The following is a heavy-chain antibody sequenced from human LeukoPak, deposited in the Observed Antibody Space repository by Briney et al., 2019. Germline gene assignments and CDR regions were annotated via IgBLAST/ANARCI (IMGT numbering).Heavy chain of an antibody. CDR2: IYYSGST. CDR1: GGSFSGYY. D-gene: IGHD3-22*01. CDR3: ARVVIHRVAFDI. J-gene: IGHJ3*02. Sequence: NSSETLSLTCAVYGGSFSGYYWGWIRQPPGKGLEWIGSIYYSGSTYYNPSLKSRVTISVDTSKNQFSLKLSSVTAADTAVYYCARVVIHRVAFDIWGQGTMVTVSS. V-gene: IGHV4-34*01.